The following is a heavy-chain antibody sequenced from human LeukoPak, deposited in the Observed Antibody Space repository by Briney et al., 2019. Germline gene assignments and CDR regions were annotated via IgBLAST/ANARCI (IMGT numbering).Heavy chain of an antibody. Sequence: PSETLSLTCTVSGGSISSGGYYWSWIRQPPGKGLEWIGYIYHSGSTYYNPSLKSRVTISVDRSKNQFSLKLSSVTAADTAVYYCARELIFNYYMDVWGKGTTVTVSS. CDR3: ARELIFNYYMDV. D-gene: IGHD3/OR15-3a*01. CDR2: IYHSGST. V-gene: IGHV4-30-2*01. CDR1: GGSISSGGYY. J-gene: IGHJ6*03.